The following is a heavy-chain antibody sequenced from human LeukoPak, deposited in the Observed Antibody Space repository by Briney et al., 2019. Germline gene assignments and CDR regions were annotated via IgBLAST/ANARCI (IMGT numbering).Heavy chain of an antibody. D-gene: IGHD3-10*01. V-gene: IGHV4-59*01. CDR1: GGSISSYY. CDR2: IYYSGST. CDR3: ARGPFGRGVIGGAIDY. J-gene: IGHJ4*02. Sequence: SETLSLTCTVSGGSISSYYWSWIRQPSGKGLEWIGYIYYSGSTNYTPSLKSRVTISVDTSKNQFSLKLSSVTAADTAVYYCARGPFGRGVIGGAIDYWGQGTLVTVSS.